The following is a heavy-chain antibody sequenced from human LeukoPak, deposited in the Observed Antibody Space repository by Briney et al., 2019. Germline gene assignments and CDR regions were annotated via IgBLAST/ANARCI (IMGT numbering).Heavy chain of an antibody. Sequence: ASVKVSCKASGYTFTGYYMHWVRQAHGQGLEWMGWINPNSGGTNYAQKFQGRVTMTRDTSISTAYMELSRLRSDDTAVYYCARDSKTPGGYYYYMDVWGKGTTVTVSS. CDR3: ARDSKTPGGYYYYMDV. CDR2: INPNSGGT. CDR1: GYTFTGYY. D-gene: IGHD3-10*01. V-gene: IGHV1-2*02. J-gene: IGHJ6*03.